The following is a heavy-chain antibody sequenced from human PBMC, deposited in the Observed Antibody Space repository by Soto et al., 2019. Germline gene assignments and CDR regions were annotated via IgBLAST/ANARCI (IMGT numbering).Heavy chain of an antibody. V-gene: IGHV4-34*01. CDR3: ARNLGFAY. CDR1: GGSFSGYY. Sequence: SETLSLTCTVYGGSFSGYYWSWIRQPPGKGLEWIGEINHSGSTNYNPSLKSRVTISVDTSKNQFSLKLSSVTAADTAVYYCARNLGFAYWGQGTLVTVSS. CDR2: INHSGST. J-gene: IGHJ4*02.